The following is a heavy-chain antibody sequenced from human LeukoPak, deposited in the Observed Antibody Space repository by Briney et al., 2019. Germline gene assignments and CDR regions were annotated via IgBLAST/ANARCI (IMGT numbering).Heavy chain of an antibody. CDR3: ARVLPNDYSNYVFGENYYYYYMDV. CDR1: GFTFDDYG. D-gene: IGHD4-11*01. CDR2: INWNGGST. V-gene: IGHV3-20*04. J-gene: IGHJ6*03. Sequence: GGSLRLSCAASGFTFDDYGMSWVRQAPGKGLEWVSGINWNGGSTGYADSVKGRFTISRDNAKNSLYLQMNSLRAEDTALYYCARVLPNDYSNYVFGENYYYYYMDVWGKGTTVTVSS.